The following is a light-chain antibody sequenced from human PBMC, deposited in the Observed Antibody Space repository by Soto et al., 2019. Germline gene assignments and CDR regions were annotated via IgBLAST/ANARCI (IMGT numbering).Light chain of an antibody. Sequence: EIVMTQSPATLSVSPGETATLSCRTSQSVSSNLARYQHKPGQAPRLLIYGASTRATGIPARFSGSGSGTECTLTISSLQSEDFAVYYCQQYNNWPPWTFGQGTKVEI. V-gene: IGKV3-15*01. CDR1: QSVSSN. CDR2: GAS. CDR3: QQYNNWPPWT. J-gene: IGKJ1*01.